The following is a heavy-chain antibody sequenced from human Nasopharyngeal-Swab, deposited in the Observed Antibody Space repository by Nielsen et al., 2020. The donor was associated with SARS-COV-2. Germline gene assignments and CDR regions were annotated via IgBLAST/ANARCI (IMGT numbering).Heavy chain of an antibody. CDR2: IYGGGTT. J-gene: IGHJ4*02. D-gene: IGHD5-24*01. CDR3: ARDPRGDGYSFFDY. Sequence: IREPLGEGLEWVSVIYGGGTTEYADSVRGRFTISRDRSGNTLYLQMNSLRADDTAIYYCARDPRGDGYSFFDYWGQGTEVTVSS. V-gene: IGHV3-53*01.